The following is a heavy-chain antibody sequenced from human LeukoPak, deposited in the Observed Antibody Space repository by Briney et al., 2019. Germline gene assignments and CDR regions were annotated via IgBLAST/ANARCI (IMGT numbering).Heavy chain of an antibody. CDR3: AREASGGYDILNGYFNSGFDI. Sequence: SETLSLTCTISGDSISSYYWGWIRQSPGKGLEWIGSVYYSGKTYYNPSLKSRVSISVDTSKNQFSLRLTSVTAADTAVYYCAREASGGYDILNGYFNSGFDIWGQGTTVTASS. J-gene: IGHJ3*02. V-gene: IGHV4-59*12. CDR1: GDSISSYY. D-gene: IGHD3-9*01. CDR2: VYYSGKT.